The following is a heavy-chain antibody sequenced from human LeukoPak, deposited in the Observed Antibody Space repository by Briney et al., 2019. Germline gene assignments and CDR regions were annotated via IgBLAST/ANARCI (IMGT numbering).Heavy chain of an antibody. CDR1: GGTFSSYA. J-gene: IGHJ4*02. CDR2: IIPILGIA. V-gene: IGHV1-69*04. CDR3: ASSPDTRYSGYDYGLNYFDY. D-gene: IGHD5-12*01. Sequence: SVKVSCKASGGTFSSYAISWVRQAPGQGLEWMGRIIPILGIANYAQKFQGRVTITVDKSTSTAYMELSSLRSEDTAVYYCASSPDTRYSGYDYGLNYFDYWGQGTLVTVSS.